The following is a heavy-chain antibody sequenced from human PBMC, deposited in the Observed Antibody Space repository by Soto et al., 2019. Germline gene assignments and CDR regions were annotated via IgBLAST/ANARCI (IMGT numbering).Heavy chain of an antibody. D-gene: IGHD7-27*01. J-gene: IGHJ4*02. CDR1: GGSFSGYY. Sequence: SETLSLTCAVYGGSFSGYYWSWIRQPPGKGLEWIGEINHSGSTNYNPSLKSRVTISLDTSKNQFSLRLSSVAAADTAVYYCARGWGRIFDYWGQGTLVTVSS. CDR3: ARGWGRIFDY. V-gene: IGHV4-34*01. CDR2: INHSGST.